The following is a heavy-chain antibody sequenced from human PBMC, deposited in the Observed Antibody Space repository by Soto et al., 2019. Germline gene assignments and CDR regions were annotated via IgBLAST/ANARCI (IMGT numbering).Heavy chain of an antibody. CDR3: ARGAGAYYYYYGMDV. V-gene: IGHV1-69*06. D-gene: IGHD6-19*01. J-gene: IGHJ6*02. CDR1: GGTFSSYA. Sequence: SVKVSCKASGGTFSSYAISWVRQAPGQGLEWMGGIIPIFGTANYAQKFQGRVTITADKSTSTAYMELSSLRSEDTAVYYCARGAGAYYYYYGMDVWGQGTMVTVSS. CDR2: IIPIFGTA.